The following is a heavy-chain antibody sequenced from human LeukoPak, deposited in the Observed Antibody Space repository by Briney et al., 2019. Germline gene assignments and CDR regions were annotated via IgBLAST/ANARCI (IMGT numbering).Heavy chain of an antibody. D-gene: IGHD3-3*01. Sequence: GGSLRLSCAASGFTFSTYAMTWVRQAPGKGLEWVSAITGSGGATYYADSVKGRFTISRDNAKNSLYLQMNSLRAEDTAVYYCAKDSGADFWSGYYVGWSDHYMDVWGRGTTVTVSS. CDR3: AKDSGADFWSGYYVGWSDHYMDV. CDR1: GFTFSTYA. V-gene: IGHV3-23*01. CDR2: ITGSGGAT. J-gene: IGHJ6*03.